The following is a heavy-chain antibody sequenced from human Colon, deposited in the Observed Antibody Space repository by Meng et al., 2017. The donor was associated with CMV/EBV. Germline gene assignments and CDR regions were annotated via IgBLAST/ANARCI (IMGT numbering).Heavy chain of an antibody. V-gene: IGHV1-46*01. CDR2: IKPSGGST. Sequence: ASVKVSCKASGYTFTSYCMHWVRQAPGQGLEWMGIIKPSGGSTSYAQKFQGRVTMTRDTSTTTVYMELSSLRSEDTAVYYCARETPSSMIFGDYYGMDVWGQGTTVTVSS. CDR3: ARETPSSMIFGDYYGMDV. D-gene: IGHD3/OR15-3a*01. J-gene: IGHJ6*02. CDR1: GYTFTSYC.